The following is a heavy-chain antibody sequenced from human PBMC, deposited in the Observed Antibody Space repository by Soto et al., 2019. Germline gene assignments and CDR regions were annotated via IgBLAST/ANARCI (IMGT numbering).Heavy chain of an antibody. Sequence: SETLSLTCNVSGASLIGYFWGWIRQPPGKGLEWIGRIYATGSSDYNPSLKSRITISVDMSKKQFSLTLRSVTAADTAMYYCVRDGTKNLRDWFDPWGQGILVTVSS. CDR2: IYATGSS. CDR3: VRDGTKNLRDWFDP. CDR1: GASLIGYF. J-gene: IGHJ5*02. V-gene: IGHV4-4*07. D-gene: IGHD1-1*01.